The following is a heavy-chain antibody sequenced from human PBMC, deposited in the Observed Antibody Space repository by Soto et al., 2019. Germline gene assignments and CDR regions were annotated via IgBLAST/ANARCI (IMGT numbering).Heavy chain of an antibody. J-gene: IGHJ5*02. CDR2: MFHSGKT. D-gene: IGHD2-2*01. V-gene: IGHV4-38-2*01. Sequence: SETLSLTCAVSGYSISSGYYWGWVRQPPGKGLEWLGSMFHSGKTYYNPSLKSRLTISVDTSKNQFSLKLNSVTAADTAVYYCARGHIVVVPTVGWFDPWGQGTLVTVSS. CDR3: ARGHIVVVPTVGWFDP. CDR1: GYSISSGYY.